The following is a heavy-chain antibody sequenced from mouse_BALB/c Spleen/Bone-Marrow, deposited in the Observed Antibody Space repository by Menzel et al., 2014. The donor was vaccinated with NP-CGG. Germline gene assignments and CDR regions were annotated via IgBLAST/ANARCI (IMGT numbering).Heavy chain of an antibody. D-gene: IGHD2-14*01. V-gene: IGHV3-5*02. J-gene: IGHJ4*01. CDR1: GISITTGHYR. CDR3: ARAYYRYAMDY. Sequence: DVKLQESGPGLVKPSQTVSLTCTVTGISITTGHYRWSWIRQFPGNKLEWIGYIYYSGTITYNPSLTSRTTITRDTSKNQFFLEMNSLTAEDTATYYCARAYYRYAMDYWGQGTSVTVSS. CDR2: IYYSGTI.